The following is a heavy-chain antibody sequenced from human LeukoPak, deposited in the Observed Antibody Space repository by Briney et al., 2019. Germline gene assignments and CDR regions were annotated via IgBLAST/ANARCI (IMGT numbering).Heavy chain of an antibody. CDR1: GYTFTGYY. J-gene: IGHJ4*02. V-gene: IGHV1-8*02. CDR3: ARSGVRGVIVFPFDY. CDR2: MNPNSGNT. D-gene: IGHD3-10*01. Sequence: ASVKVSCKASGYTFTGYYIHWVRQAPGQGLEWMGWMNPNSGNTGYAQKFQGRVTMTRNTSISTAYMELSSLRSEDTAVYYCARSGVRGVIVFPFDYWGQGTLVTVSS.